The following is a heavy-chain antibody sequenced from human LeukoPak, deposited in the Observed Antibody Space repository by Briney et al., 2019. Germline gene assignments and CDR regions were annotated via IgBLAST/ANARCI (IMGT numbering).Heavy chain of an antibody. J-gene: IGHJ6*03. D-gene: IGHD2-2*01. V-gene: IGHV4-34*01. Sequence: SETLSLTCAVYGGSFSGYYWSWIRQPPGKGLEWIGEINHSGSTNYNPSLKSRVTISVDTSKNQFSLKLSSVTAADTAVYYCARGVGYCSSTSCSTHYYYYYYMDAWGKGTTVTVSS. CDR3: ARGVGYCSSTSCSTHYYYYYYMDA. CDR1: GGSFSGYY. CDR2: INHSGST.